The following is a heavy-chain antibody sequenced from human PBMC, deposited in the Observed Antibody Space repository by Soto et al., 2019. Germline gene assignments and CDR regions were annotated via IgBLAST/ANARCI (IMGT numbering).Heavy chain of an antibody. Sequence: GGSLRLSCEASGFIFSLYWMSWVRQAPGKGLEWVANIKEDGSEEYYVDSVKGRFTISRDNAKSSLYLEMNSLRAEDTAVYYCATFYIWGSYRYTDAINYFDYWGQGTLVTVSS. CDR3: ATFYIWGSYRYTDAINYFDY. CDR2: IKEDGSEE. D-gene: IGHD3-16*02. J-gene: IGHJ4*02. CDR1: GFIFSLYW. V-gene: IGHV3-7*01.